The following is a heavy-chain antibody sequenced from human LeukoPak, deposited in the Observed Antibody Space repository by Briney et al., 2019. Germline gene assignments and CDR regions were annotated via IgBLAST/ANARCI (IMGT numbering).Heavy chain of an antibody. Sequence: GGSLRVSWAAAGFTFSSDGMRWVREAPGKGLEWVSAISGSGGGTDYADSVKGRFTISRHNSKNTLYLQMNRLRAEDTAVYYCANCGEFPMPDMPTSRTYATHNARYYYYYYGMDVWGQGTTVTVSS. D-gene: IGHD2-2*01. J-gene: IGHJ6*02. V-gene: IGHV3-23*01. CDR1: GFTFSSDG. CDR2: ISGSGGGT. CDR3: ANCGEFPMPDMPTSRTYATHNARYYYYYYGMDV.